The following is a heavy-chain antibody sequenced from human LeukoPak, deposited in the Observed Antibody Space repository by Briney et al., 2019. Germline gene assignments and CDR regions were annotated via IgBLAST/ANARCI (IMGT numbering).Heavy chain of an antibody. V-gene: IGHV3-23*01. D-gene: IGHD3-16*01. CDR2: ISGSGGST. J-gene: IGHJ4*02. CDR1: GFTFSSYA. Sequence: GGSLRLSCAASGFTFSSYAMSWVRQAPGKGLEWVSAISGSGGSTYYADSVKGRFTISRDNAKNSLYLQMNSLRAEDTALYYCAKDTPFGGSGYFDYWGQGTLVTVSS. CDR3: AKDTPFGGSGYFDY.